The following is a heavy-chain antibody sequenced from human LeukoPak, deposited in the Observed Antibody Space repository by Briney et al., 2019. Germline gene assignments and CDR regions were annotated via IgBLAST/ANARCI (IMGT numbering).Heavy chain of an antibody. CDR1: SGSISSYY. V-gene: IGHV4-59*08. D-gene: IGHD6-25*01. J-gene: IGHJ4*02. Sequence: SETLSLTCTVSSGSISSYYWSWIRQPPGKGLEWIGYIYYSGSTNCDPSLKSRVTISVDTSKNQFSLKLSSVSAADTAVYYCARRYRSDAFDYWGQGTLVTVSS. CDR3: ARRYRSDAFDY. CDR2: IYYSGST.